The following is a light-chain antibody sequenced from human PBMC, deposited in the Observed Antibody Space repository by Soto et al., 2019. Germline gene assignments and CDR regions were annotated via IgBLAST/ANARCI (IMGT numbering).Light chain of an antibody. J-gene: IGKJ2*01. CDR3: QQSGSSFYA. CDR1: QSVSSAY. CDR2: GAS. V-gene: IGKV3-20*01. Sequence: EIVLTQSPGTLSLSPGERATLSCRASQSVSSAYLAWYQQIPGQAPRLLIYGASSRATGIPDRFSGSGSGTDVTLTISGLEPEDIAVYYCQQSGSSFYAFGQGNKLEIK.